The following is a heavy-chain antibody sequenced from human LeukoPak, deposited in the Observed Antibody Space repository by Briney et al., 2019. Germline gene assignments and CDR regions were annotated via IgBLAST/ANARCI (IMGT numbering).Heavy chain of an antibody. CDR1: GYTFTSYG. J-gene: IGHJ6*02. V-gene: IGHV1-18*01. CDR2: ISAYNGNT. D-gene: IGHD3-22*01. Sequence: ASVKVSCKASGYTFTSYGISWVRQAPGQGLEWMGWISAYNGNTNYAQKLQGRVTMTTDTSTSTAYMELRSLRPDDTAVHYCARDTYYYDSSGYASEYGMDVWGQGTTVTVSS. CDR3: ARDTYYYDSSGYASEYGMDV.